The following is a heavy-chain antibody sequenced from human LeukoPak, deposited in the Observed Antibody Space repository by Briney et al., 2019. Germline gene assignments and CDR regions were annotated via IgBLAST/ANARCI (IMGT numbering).Heavy chain of an antibody. J-gene: IGHJ4*02. V-gene: IGHV4-31*03. CDR3: ARGSSSGWDTLDY. CDR1: GGSISSGGYY. CDR2: IYYSGST. D-gene: IGHD6-19*01. Sequence: SQTLSLTCTVSGGSISSGGYYWSWIRQPPGKGLEWIGYIYYSGSTYYNPSLKSRVTISVDTSKNQFSLKLSSVTAADTAVYYCARGSSSGWDTLDYWGQGTLVTVSS.